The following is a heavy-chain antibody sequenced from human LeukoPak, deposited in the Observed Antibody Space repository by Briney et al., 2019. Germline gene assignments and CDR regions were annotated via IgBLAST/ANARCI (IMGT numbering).Heavy chain of an antibody. CDR1: GGTFSSYA. Sequence: ASVKVSCKASGGTFSSYAINWVRQAPGQGLEWMGGIIPIFGTSNYAQNFQGRVTITADESTSTAYMELSSLRSEDTAVYCCARKVVVAGNVGWFDPWGQGTLVTVSS. CDR2: IIPIFGTS. V-gene: IGHV1-69*13. J-gene: IGHJ5*02. CDR3: ARKVVVAGNVGWFDP. D-gene: IGHD6-19*01.